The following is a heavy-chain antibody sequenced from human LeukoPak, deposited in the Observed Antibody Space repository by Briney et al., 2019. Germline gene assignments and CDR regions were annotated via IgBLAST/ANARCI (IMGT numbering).Heavy chain of an antibody. Sequence: ASVKVSCKASGYTFTSYGISWVRQAPGQGLEWMGWISAYNGNTNYAQKLQGRVTMTTDTSTSTAYMELRSLRSDDTAVYYRTRDGPDYGDYINFDYWGQGTLVTVSS. J-gene: IGHJ4*02. V-gene: IGHV1-18*04. CDR1: GYTFTSYG. D-gene: IGHD4-17*01. CDR3: TRDGPDYGDYINFDY. CDR2: ISAYNGNT.